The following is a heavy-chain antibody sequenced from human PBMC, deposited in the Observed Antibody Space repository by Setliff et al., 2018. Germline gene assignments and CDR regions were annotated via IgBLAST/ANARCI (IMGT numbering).Heavy chain of an antibody. V-gene: IGHV4-34*01. D-gene: IGHD3-3*01. CDR1: GGSFSGYY. J-gene: IGHJ4*02. Sequence: SDTLSLTCAVYGGSFSGYYWSWIRQPPGKGLEWIGEINHSGSTNYNPSLKSRVTISVDTSKNQFSLKLSSVTAADTAVYYCARGRSNFWGYYFDYWGQGTLVTVSS. CDR2: INHSGST. CDR3: ARGRSNFWGYYFDY.